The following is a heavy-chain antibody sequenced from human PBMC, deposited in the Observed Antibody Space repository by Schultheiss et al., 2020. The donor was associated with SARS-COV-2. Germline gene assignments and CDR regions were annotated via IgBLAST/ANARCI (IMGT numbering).Heavy chain of an antibody. J-gene: IGHJ3*01. V-gene: IGHV3-7*03. D-gene: IGHD1-26*01. CDR1: GFTFGSYW. CDR2: IKQDGSET. CDR3: ARDDLIVGATGACDV. Sequence: GGSLRLSCVGSGFTFGSYWMSWVRQAPGKGLEWVANIKQDGSETHYVDSVKGRFPIPRDNAKNSLYLQMNSLRAEDTAIYYCARDDLIVGATGACDVWGQGTMVTVSS.